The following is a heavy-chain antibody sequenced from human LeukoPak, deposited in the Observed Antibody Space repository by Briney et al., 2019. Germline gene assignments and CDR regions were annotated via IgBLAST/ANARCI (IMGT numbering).Heavy chain of an antibody. Sequence: PSETLSLTCTVSGASINNYYWTWIRQPPGKGLEWIGYIYYSGSTNYNPSLNSRVARSVDTSKDQFSLKLSSVTAADTAVYYCARGGHEGFLEWGPHYYYYYGMDVWGQGTTVTVSS. CDR2: IYYSGST. CDR3: ARGGHEGFLEWGPHYYYYYGMDV. V-gene: IGHV4-59*01. CDR1: GASINNYY. D-gene: IGHD3-3*01. J-gene: IGHJ6*02.